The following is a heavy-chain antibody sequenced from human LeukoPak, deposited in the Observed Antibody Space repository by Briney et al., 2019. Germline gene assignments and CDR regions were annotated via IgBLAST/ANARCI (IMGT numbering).Heavy chain of an antibody. CDR3: ARDKGFLSFDI. D-gene: IGHD2-21*01. Sequence: PGGSLRLSCAASGFTFSIYWMTWVRQAPGKGLEWVANIKEDGSEKYHVGSVKGRFTISRDNAKNSLYLQMNSLRAEDTAVYYCARDKGFLSFDIWGQGTMVTVSS. V-gene: IGHV3-7*03. J-gene: IGHJ3*02. CDR2: IKEDGSEK. CDR1: GFTFSIYW.